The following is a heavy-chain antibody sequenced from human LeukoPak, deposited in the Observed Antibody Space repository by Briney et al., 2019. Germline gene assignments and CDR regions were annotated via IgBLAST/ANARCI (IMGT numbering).Heavy chain of an antibody. CDR1: GYKFKNSV. CDR2: VSLDIGNG. D-gene: IGHD3-22*01. Sequence: GASVKVSCRTSGYKFKNSVIVWVRQAPGQGLEWMGWVSLDIGNGVHAQNFQDRLTMTTDTSTTTAYMDLRSLTSDDTAVYYCARLLGNLHYDGSGSRAFDIWGQGTLVTVSS. V-gene: IGHV1-18*01. J-gene: IGHJ3*02. CDR3: ARLLGNLHYDGSGSRAFDI.